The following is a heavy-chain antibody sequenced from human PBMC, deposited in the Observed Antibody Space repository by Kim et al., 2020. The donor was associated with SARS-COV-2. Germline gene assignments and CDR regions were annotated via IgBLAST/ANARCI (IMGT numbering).Heavy chain of an antibody. Sequence: ASVKVSCKASGYTFTSYDINWVRQATGQGLEWMGWMNPNSGNTGYAQKFQGRVTMTRNTSISTAYMELSSLRSEDTAVYYCARGPAMVRGVPYNWFDPWGQGTLVSVSA. CDR2: MNPNSGNT. CDR3: ARGPAMVRGVPYNWFDP. J-gene: IGHJ5*02. CDR1: GYTFTSYD. V-gene: IGHV1-8*01. D-gene: IGHD3-10*01.